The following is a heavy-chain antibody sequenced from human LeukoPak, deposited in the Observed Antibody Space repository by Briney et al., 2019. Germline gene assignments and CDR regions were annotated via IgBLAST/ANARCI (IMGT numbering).Heavy chain of an antibody. CDR3: ARDAPDSSGYYYGIPYYFDY. V-gene: IGHV3-21*01. J-gene: IGHJ4*02. D-gene: IGHD3-22*01. Sequence: PGGSLRLSCAASGFTFSSYSMNWVRQAPGKGLEWVSSISSSSSYIYYADSVKGRFTISGDNAKNSLYLQMNSLRAEDTAVYYCARDAPDSSGYYYGIPYYFDYWGQGTLVTVSS. CDR2: ISSSSSYI. CDR1: GFTFSSYS.